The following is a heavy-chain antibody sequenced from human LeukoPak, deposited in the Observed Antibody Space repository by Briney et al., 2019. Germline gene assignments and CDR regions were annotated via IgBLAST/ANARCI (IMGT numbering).Heavy chain of an antibody. V-gene: IGHV4-39*01. J-gene: IGHJ4*02. CDR2: IYYSGST. CDR1: GGSISSSSYY. D-gene: IGHD3-22*01. Sequence: PSETLSLTCTVSGGSISSSSYYWGWIRQPPGKGLEWIGSIYYSGSTYYSPSLKSRVTISVDTSENQFSLKLSSVTAADTAVYYCARKISDSSGYYFDYWGQGTLVTVSS. CDR3: ARKISDSSGYYFDY.